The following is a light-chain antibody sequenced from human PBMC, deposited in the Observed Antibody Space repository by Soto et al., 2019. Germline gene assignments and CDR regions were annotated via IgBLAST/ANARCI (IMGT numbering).Light chain of an antibody. CDR1: SSDVGGYDF. CDR2: DVS. V-gene: IGLV2-14*01. J-gene: IGLJ1*01. Sequence: QSALTQPASVSGSPGQSITISCTGTSSDVGGYDFVSWYQQHPDKAPKVMIYDVSSRPSGVSHRFSGSKSGSTAYLTISGLQAEDEADYYCASYTTSGTEVFGTGTKLTVL. CDR3: ASYTTSGTEV.